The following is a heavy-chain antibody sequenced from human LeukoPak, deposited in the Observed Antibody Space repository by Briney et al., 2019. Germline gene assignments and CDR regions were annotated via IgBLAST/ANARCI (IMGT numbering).Heavy chain of an antibody. CDR3: ARGPSVIYDILTGYYYFDY. J-gene: IGHJ4*02. CDR1: GGSFSGYF. D-gene: IGHD3-9*01. CDR2: INHSGST. V-gene: IGHV4-34*01. Sequence: SETLSLTCAVSGGSFSGYFWTWIRQPPGKGLEWVGEINHSGSTNYNPSLKRRVTISLDTSKNQFSLKLSSVTAADTAVYYCARGPSVIYDILTGYYYFDYWGQGTLVTVCS.